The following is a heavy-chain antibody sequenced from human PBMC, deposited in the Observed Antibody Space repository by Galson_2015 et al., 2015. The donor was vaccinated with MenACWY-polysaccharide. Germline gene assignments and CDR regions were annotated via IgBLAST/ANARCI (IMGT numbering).Heavy chain of an antibody. D-gene: IGHD2-2*01. V-gene: IGHV3-23*01. CDR1: GVTFSSYA. CDR3: AKATCGSTSCYGFDH. CDR2: ISASGGTT. Sequence: SLRLSCAASGVTFSSYAISWVRQAPGQGLEWVSTISASGGTTHYADAVKGRFVISRDASTSTLCLQLNSLRAEDTATYYCAKATCGSTSCYGFDHWGQGTPVTVSS. J-gene: IGHJ4*02.